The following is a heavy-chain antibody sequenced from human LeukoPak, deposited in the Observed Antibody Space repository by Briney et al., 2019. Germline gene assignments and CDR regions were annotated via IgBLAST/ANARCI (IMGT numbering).Heavy chain of an antibody. CDR1: GYTFTDYF. Sequence: ASVKVSCKASGYTFTDYFMNWVRQAPGQGLEWMGWINPKSGGTIYAQKFQGRVTMTEDTSTDTAYMELSSLRSEDTAVYYCATGKYSSSLTYYYYYYMDVWGKGTTVTVSS. CDR2: INPKSGGT. J-gene: IGHJ6*03. CDR3: ATGKYSSSLTYYYYYYMDV. D-gene: IGHD6-6*01. V-gene: IGHV1-2*02.